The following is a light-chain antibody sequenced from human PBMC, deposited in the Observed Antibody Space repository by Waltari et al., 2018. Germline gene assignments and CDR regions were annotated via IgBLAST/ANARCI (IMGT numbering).Light chain of an antibody. Sequence: QSVLTQPPSASGTPGQKVTISCNGSSSNIGSNYVYWYQQLPGTAPKLLIFKNNHRPSGVPDRFSYSKSGTSASLAINGLRSEDEADYYCAAWDDSLSGLVLGGGTKVTVL. J-gene: IGLJ3*02. CDR2: KNN. V-gene: IGLV1-47*01. CDR1: SSNIGSNY. CDR3: AAWDDSLSGLV.